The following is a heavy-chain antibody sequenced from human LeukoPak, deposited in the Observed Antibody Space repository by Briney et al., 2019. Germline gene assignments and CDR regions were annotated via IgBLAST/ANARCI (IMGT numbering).Heavy chain of an antibody. CDR2: IYSGGNT. D-gene: IGHD6-19*01. V-gene: IGHV3-53*03. CDR1: GFTVSNNY. J-gene: IGHJ4*01. CDR3: ARAGFYSGWYVVDF. Sequence: PGGSLRLSCAASGFTVSNNYMTRVCQRPGKGLEWVSVIYSGGNTYYADSVRGRFTISRDNSQNTLYLQMNSLRVDDTALYFCARAGFYSGWYVVDFWGHGTLVTVSS.